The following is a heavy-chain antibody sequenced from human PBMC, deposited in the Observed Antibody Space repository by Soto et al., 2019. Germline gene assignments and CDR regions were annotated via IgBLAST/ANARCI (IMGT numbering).Heavy chain of an antibody. CDR1: GFTFTSSA. CDR2: IVVGSGNT. J-gene: IGHJ3*02. D-gene: IGHD3-3*01. Sequence: VSCKASGFTFTSSAVQWVRQARGQRLEWIGWIVVGSGNTNYAQKFQERVTITRDMSTSTAYMELSSLRSEDTAVYYCAAFGDYDFWSGRAFDIWGQGTMVTVSS. CDR3: AAFGDYDFWSGRAFDI. V-gene: IGHV1-58*01.